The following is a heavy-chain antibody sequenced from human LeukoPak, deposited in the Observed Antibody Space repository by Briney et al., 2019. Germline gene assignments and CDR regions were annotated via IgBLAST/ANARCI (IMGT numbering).Heavy chain of an antibody. CDR2: IFRSGTT. CDR1: GYSISSGYC. CDR3: ARDSRNYYDSSGRYYFDY. V-gene: IGHV4-38-2*02. D-gene: IGHD3-22*01. J-gene: IGHJ4*02. Sequence: SETLSLTRTVSGYSISSGYCWGWIRQPPGKGLEWIGSIFRSGTTYYNPSLRSRVTISVDTSKNQFSLKLSSVTAADTAVYYCARDSRNYYDSSGRYYFDYWGQGTLVTVSS.